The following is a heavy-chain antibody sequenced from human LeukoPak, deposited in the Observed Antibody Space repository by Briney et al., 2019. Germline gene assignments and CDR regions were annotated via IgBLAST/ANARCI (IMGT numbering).Heavy chain of an antibody. J-gene: IGHJ5*02. CDR2: ISVFNGNT. CDR1: GYTFTSYS. V-gene: IGHV1-18*01. D-gene: IGHD3-22*01. CDR3: ARPRVSDYDSSGYYSWFDP. Sequence: ASVKVSCKASGYTFTSYSISWVRQAPGQGLEWMGWISVFNGNTNYAQKFQGRVTMTTDTSTSTAYMELRSLTSDDTAVYYCARPRVSDYDSSGYYSWFDPWGQGTLVTVSS.